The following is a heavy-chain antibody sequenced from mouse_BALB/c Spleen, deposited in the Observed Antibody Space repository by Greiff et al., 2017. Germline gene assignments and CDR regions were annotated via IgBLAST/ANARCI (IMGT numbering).Heavy chain of an antibody. CDR2: ISSGSSTI. Sequence: EVKLVESGGGLVQPGGSRKLSCAASGFTFSSFGMHWVRQAPEKGLEWVAYISSGSSTIYYADTVKGRFTISRDNPKNTLFLQMTSLRSEDTAMYYCASPIYDGYYVAYWGQGTLVTVSA. CDR1: GFTFSSFG. D-gene: IGHD2-3*01. V-gene: IGHV5-17*02. CDR3: ASPIYDGYYVAY. J-gene: IGHJ3*01.